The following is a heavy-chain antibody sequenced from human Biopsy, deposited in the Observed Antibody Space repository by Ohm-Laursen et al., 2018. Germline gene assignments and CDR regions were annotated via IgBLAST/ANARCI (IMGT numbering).Heavy chain of an antibody. J-gene: IGHJ6*02. CDR3: TRDRHYASGSYAVMDV. V-gene: IGHV1-18*01. Sequence: SVKVSCKASGYTYTSYGISWVRQAPGQGPEWMGWISGYNGNTVYPQNHQGRVTLTTDTSTSTAYMELRSLRSDDTAIYYCTRDRHYASGSYAVMDVWGQGTTVTVSS. CDR2: ISGYNGNT. D-gene: IGHD3-10*01. CDR1: GYTYTSYG.